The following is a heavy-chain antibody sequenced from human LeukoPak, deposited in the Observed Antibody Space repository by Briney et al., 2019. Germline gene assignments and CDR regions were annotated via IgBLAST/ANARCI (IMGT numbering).Heavy chain of an antibody. J-gene: IGHJ5*02. D-gene: IGHD6-13*01. CDR3: ARHPSSSWYLGPGWFDP. Sequence: PSETLSLTCAVYGGSFSGYYWSWIRQPPGKGLEWIGEINHSGSTYYNPSLKSRVTISVDTSKNQFSLKLSSVTAADTAVYYCARHPSSSWYLGPGWFDPWGQGTLVTVSS. CDR1: GGSFSGYY. CDR2: INHSGST. V-gene: IGHV4-34*01.